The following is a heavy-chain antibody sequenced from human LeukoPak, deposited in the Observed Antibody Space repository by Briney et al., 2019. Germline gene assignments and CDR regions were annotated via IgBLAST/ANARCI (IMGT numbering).Heavy chain of an antibody. CDR2: ISAYSGDT. Sequence: ASVKVSCKASGYTFTSYGISWVRQAPGQGLEWMGWISAYSGDTNYAQKFQGRATMTTDTSTSTAYMELSSLRSEDTAVYYCARDRVGYCSSTSCYGDFDYWGQGTLVTVSS. V-gene: IGHV1-18*01. D-gene: IGHD2-2*01. CDR1: GYTFTSYG. J-gene: IGHJ4*02. CDR3: ARDRVGYCSSTSCYGDFDY.